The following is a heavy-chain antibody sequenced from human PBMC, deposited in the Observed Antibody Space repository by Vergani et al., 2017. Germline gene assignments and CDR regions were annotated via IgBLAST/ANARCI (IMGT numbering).Heavy chain of an antibody. CDR3: AAVALDPAWYFDL. D-gene: IGHD6-19*01. CDR1: GYTFTSYY. CDR2: INPSGGST. V-gene: IGHV1-46*01. J-gene: IGHJ2*01. Sequence: QVQLVQSGAEVTKPGASVKVSCKASGYTFTSYYMHWVRQAPGQGLEWMGIINPSGGSTSYAQKFQGRVTMTRDTSTSTVYMELSSLRSEDTAVYYCAAVALDPAWYFDLWGRGTLVAVSS.